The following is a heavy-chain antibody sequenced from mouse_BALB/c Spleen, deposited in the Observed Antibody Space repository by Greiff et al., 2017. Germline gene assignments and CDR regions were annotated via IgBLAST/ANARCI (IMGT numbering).Heavy chain of an antibody. CDR1: GFNIKDTY. CDR2: IDPANGNT. D-gene: IGHD2-3*01. J-gene: IGHJ2*01. Sequence: VQLQQSGAELVKPGASVKLSCTASGFNIKDTYMHWVKQRPEQGLEWIGRIDPANGNTKYDPKFQGTATITADTSTNTTYLQLSSLTSEDAAVDYCASVCDGYYRDYWGQGTTLAVST. CDR3: ASVCDGYYRDY. V-gene: IGHV14-3*02.